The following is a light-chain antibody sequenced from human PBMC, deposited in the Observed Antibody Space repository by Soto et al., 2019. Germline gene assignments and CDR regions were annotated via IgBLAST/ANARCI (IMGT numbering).Light chain of an antibody. CDR3: SSYTSSSTPLV. CDR1: SSDVGGYDY. CDR2: EVN. V-gene: IGLV2-14*01. J-gene: IGLJ1*01. Sequence: QSVLTQPASVSGSPGQSITISCTGTSSDVGGYDYVSWYQLHPGKAPKLMVFEVNNRPSGVSYRFSGSKSGNTASLTISGLQAEDEADYYCSSYTSSSTPLVFGTGTKGTAL.